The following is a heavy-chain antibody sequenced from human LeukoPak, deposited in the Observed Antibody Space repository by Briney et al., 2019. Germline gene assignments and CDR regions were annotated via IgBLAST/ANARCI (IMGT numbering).Heavy chain of an antibody. CDR2: INHSGST. D-gene: IGHD1-7*01. CDR1: GGSFSGYY. V-gene: IGHV4-34*01. Sequence: SETLSLTCAVYGGSFSGYYWSWIRQPPGKGLEWIGEINHSGSTNYNPSLKSLFTISVDTSKNQFSLKLSSVTAADMAVYYCASRAGITGTTHYYYYMDVWGKGTTVTVSS. CDR3: ASRAGITGTTHYYYYMDV. J-gene: IGHJ6*03.